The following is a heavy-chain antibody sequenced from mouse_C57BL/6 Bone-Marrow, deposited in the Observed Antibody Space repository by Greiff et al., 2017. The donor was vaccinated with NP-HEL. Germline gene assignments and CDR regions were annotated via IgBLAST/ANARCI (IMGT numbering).Heavy chain of an antibody. D-gene: IGHD1-1*01. CDR3: ARDYYGSSYYFDY. Sequence: QVQLQQPGAELVKPGASVKLSCKASGYTFTSYWMHWVKQRPGQGLEWIGMIHPSCGSTNYNEKFKSKATLTVDKSSSTAYMQLSSLTSEDSAVYYCARDYYGSSYYFDYWGQGTTLTVSS. CDR1: GYTFTSYW. CDR2: IHPSCGST. J-gene: IGHJ2*01. V-gene: IGHV1-64*01.